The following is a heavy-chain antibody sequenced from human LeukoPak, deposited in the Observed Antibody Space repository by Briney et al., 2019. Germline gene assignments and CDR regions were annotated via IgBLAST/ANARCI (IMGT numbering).Heavy chain of an antibody. Sequence: GGSLRLSCAASGFXFSSYAISWVRQAPGKGLEWVSAISGSGGSTYYADSVKGRFTISRDNSKNTLYLQMNSLRAEDTAVYYCAKHFDIVVVIAFFDYWGQGTLVTVSS. V-gene: IGHV3-23*01. CDR1: GFXFSSYA. J-gene: IGHJ4*02. D-gene: IGHD3-22*01. CDR2: ISGSGGST. CDR3: AKHFDIVVVIAFFDY.